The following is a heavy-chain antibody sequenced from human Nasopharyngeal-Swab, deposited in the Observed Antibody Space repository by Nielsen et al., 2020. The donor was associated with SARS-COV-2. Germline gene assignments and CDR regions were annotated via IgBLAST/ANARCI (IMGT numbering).Heavy chain of an antibody. D-gene: IGHD6-13*01. Sequence: ASLKISCNVAGYTLSEFSILCVLHAPGKGLEGMGGFDPEDGETIYAQKFQGRVTMTEDKSTDTAYMELSSLRSEDTAVYYCATTAAAAGTSWFDPWGQGTLVTVSS. V-gene: IGHV1-24*01. CDR3: ATTAAAAGTSWFDP. CDR2: FDPEDGET. J-gene: IGHJ5*02. CDR1: GYTLSEFS.